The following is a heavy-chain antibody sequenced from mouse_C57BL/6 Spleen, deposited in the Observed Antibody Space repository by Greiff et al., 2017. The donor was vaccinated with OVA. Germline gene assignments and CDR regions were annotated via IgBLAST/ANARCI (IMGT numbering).Heavy chain of an antibody. Sequence: QVQLQQPGAELVKPGASVKLSCKASGYTFTSYWMHWVKQRPGQGLEWIGMIHPNSGSTNYNEKFQSKATLTVDKSSSTAYMQLSSLTSEDSAVYYCAIYSNYVGNFDYWGQGTTLTVSS. CDR3: AIYSNYVGNFDY. D-gene: IGHD2-5*01. CDR2: IHPNSGST. CDR1: GYTFTSYW. J-gene: IGHJ2*01. V-gene: IGHV1-64*01.